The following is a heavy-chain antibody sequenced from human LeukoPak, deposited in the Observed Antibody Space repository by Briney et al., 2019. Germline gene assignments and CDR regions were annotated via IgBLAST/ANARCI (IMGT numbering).Heavy chain of an antibody. CDR1: GYTFTSYG. Sequence: ASVKVSCKAPGYTFTSYGISWVRQAPGQGLEGMGWISGYNGDTKYAQKYQGRVTMTTDTSTSTAYMELRSLRSDDTAVYYCAREDVDTGAFDIWGQGTMVTVSS. CDR2: ISGYNGDT. CDR3: AREDVDTGAFDI. V-gene: IGHV1-18*01. J-gene: IGHJ3*02. D-gene: IGHD5-18*01.